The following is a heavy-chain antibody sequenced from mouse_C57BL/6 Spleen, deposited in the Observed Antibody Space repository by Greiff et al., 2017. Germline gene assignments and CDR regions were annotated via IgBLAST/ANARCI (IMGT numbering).Heavy chain of an antibody. CDR2: IDPSNGNT. CDR1: GYNIKNTY. CDR3: ARTEEYDEGWYAMDY. Sequence: VQLQQSVAELVRPGASVKLSCTASGYNIKNTYMHWVKQRPEQGLEWIGRIDPSNGNTKYCPKFQGKATLTADKSSNTAYLQLSSRTSADTAIYYCARTEEYDEGWYAMDYWGQGTSVTVSS. D-gene: IGHD2-14*01. V-gene: IGHV14-3*01. J-gene: IGHJ4*01.